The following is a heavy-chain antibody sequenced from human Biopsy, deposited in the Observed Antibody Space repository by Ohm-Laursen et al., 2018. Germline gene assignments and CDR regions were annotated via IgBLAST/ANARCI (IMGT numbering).Heavy chain of an antibody. J-gene: IGHJ2*01. V-gene: IGHV4-59*08. CDR2: IYYTGST. CDR1: GGSISSYY. CDR3: ARHAPSYSGSYWRYFDL. D-gene: IGHD1-26*01. Sequence: SDTLSLTCTVSGGSISSYYWSWIRQPPGKGLEWIGYIYYTGSTNYNPSLKSRVTISVDTSMNHLSLRLTSVTAADTAAYYCARHAPSYSGSYWRYFDLWGRGTLVTVSS.